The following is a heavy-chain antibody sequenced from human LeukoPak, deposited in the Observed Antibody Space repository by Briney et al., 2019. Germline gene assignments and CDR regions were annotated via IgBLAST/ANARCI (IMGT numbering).Heavy chain of an antibody. J-gene: IGHJ6*03. D-gene: IGHD6-6*01. CDR3: ARASRLGIAALYYMDV. CDR1: GGSISSYY. V-gene: IGHV4-4*07. Sequence: SETLSLTCTVSGGSISSYYWSWIRQPAGKGLEWIGRIYTSGSTNYNPSLKSRVTMSVDTSKNQFSLKLSSMTAADTAVYYCARASRLGIAALYYMDVWGKGTTVTVSS. CDR2: IYTSGST.